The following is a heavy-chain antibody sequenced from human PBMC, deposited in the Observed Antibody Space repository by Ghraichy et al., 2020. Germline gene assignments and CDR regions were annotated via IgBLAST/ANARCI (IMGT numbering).Heavy chain of an antibody. CDR3: ARDYSGSHYTL. V-gene: IGHV4-59*12. CDR1: GDSMNNYY. D-gene: IGHD3-10*01. J-gene: IGHJ4*02. CDR2: IYDFGRA. Sequence: ETLSLTCSVSGDSMNNYYWSWIRQPPGKGLEWIGYIYDFGRAYYDLSLKSRAIISIDRPKNQFSLNLSSVTAADTAVYYCARDYSGSHYTLWGQGILVTVSS.